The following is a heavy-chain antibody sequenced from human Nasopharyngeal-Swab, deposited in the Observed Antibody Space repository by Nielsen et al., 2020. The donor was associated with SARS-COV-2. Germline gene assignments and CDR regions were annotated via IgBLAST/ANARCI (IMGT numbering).Heavy chain of an antibody. D-gene: IGHD3-10*01. Sequence: GESLKISCTASGFTFSDHYMSWIRRAPGKGLEWVSYISSSGRTLDYADSVRGRFTISRDNAKKSLDLQMSSLRAEDTAVYYCARVPNRGYFDYWGQGTLVTVSS. CDR3: ARVPNRGYFDY. J-gene: IGHJ4*02. CDR1: GFTFSDHY. CDR2: ISSSGRTL. V-gene: IGHV3-11*04.